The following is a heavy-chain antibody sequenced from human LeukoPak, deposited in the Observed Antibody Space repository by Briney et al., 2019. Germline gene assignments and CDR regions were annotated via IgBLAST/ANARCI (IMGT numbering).Heavy chain of an antibody. CDR2: IYHSGST. Sequence: PSETLSLTCTVSGYSISSGYYWGWIRQPPGKGLEWFGSIYHSGSTYYNPSLKSRVTISVDTSKNQFSLKLSSVTAADTAVYYCARDPLLWFGELSQYYFDYWGQGTLVTVSS. CDR3: ARDPLLWFGELSQYYFDY. CDR1: GYSISSGYY. J-gene: IGHJ4*02. D-gene: IGHD3-10*01. V-gene: IGHV4-38-2*02.